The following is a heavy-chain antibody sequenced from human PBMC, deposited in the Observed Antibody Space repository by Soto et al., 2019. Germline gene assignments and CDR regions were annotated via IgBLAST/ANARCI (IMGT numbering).Heavy chain of an antibody. J-gene: IGHJ4*02. D-gene: IGHD3-16*02. Sequence: ASVKVSCKASGYTFTSYGISWVRQAPGQGLEWMGWISAYNGNTNYAQKLQGRVTMTTDTSTSTAYMELRSLRSDDTAVYYCAREVLGDYIWGSYRLGPIDYWGQRTLVTVSS. CDR3: AREVLGDYIWGSYRLGPIDY. V-gene: IGHV1-18*01. CDR2: ISAYNGNT. CDR1: GYTFTSYG.